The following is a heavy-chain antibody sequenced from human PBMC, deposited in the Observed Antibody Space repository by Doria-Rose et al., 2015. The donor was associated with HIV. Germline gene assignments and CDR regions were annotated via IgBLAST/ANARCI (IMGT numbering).Heavy chain of an antibody. CDR3: ARGLLRGGWNDVDYYYGMDV. D-gene: IGHD1-1*01. J-gene: IGHJ6*02. Sequence: GLVKPSETLSLTCAVFGGSFSGYYWSWIRQPPGKGLEWIGEINHSGSTNYKTSLKSRATISLDTSKNLFSLKLSSVTAADTAVYYCARGLLRGGWNDVDYYYGMDVWGQGTTVTVPS. CDR2: INHSGST. CDR1: GGSFSGYY. V-gene: IGHV4-34*01.